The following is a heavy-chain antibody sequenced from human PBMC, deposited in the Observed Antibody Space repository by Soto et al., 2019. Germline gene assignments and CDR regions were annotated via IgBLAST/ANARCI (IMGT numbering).Heavy chain of an antibody. CDR1: GGSFSGYY. CDR2: INHSGST. V-gene: IGHV4-34*01. D-gene: IGHD3-10*01. J-gene: IGHJ6*03. CDR3: ARGDTSGSYYSRGAARKRKNYYYYMDV. Sequence: SETLSLTCAVYGGSFSGYYWSWIRQPPGKGLEWIGEINHSGSTNYNPSLKSRVTISVDTSKNQFSLKLSSVTAADTAVYYCARGDTSGSYYSRGAARKRKNYYYYMDVWGKGTTVTVSS.